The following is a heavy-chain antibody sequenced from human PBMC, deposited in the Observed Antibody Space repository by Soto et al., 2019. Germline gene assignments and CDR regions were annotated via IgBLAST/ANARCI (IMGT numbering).Heavy chain of an antibody. Sequence: ASVKVSCKASGFTFSSYGLNWVRQAPGQGLEWMGWVSANNGHTNYAQNLQGRVSMTTDTSTSTAYMELRGLTFDDTAVYYCARDIESVTAKHFFYCCAMDVWGQGTTVTVSS. V-gene: IGHV1-18*01. J-gene: IGHJ6*02. CDR1: GFTFSSYG. D-gene: IGHD2-8*01. CDR3: ARDIESVTAKHFFYCCAMDV. CDR2: VSANNGHT.